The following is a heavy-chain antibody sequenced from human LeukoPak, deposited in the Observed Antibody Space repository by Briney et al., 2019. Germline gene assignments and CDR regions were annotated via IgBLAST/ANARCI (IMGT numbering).Heavy chain of an antibody. Sequence: SETLSLTCAVYGGSFSGYYWSWIRQPPGKGLEWIGSIYYSGSTYYNPSLKSRVTISVDTSKNQFSLKLSSVTAADTAVYYCARLGAGDYLVHYYYGMDVWGQGTTVTVSS. CDR2: IYYSGST. V-gene: IGHV4-34*01. D-gene: IGHD4-17*01. CDR1: GGSFSGYY. J-gene: IGHJ6*02. CDR3: ARLGAGDYLVHYYYGMDV.